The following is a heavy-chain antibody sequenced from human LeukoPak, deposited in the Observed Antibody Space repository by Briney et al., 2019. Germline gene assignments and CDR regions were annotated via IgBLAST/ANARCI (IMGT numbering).Heavy chain of an antibody. Sequence: GGSLRLSCAASGFTFRNYWMTWVRQAPGKGLEWVANIKQDGSEKNYVDSVKGRFSISRDNAKNSLYLQMNSLRAEDTAVYYCARHSNGWSGGTYWGQGTLVTVTS. CDR2: IKQDGSEK. CDR1: GFTFRNYW. D-gene: IGHD6-19*01. V-gene: IGHV3-7*03. J-gene: IGHJ4*02. CDR3: ARHSNGWSGGTY.